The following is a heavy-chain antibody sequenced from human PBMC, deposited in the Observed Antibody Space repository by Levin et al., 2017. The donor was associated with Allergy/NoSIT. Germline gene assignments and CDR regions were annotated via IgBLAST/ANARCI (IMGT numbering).Heavy chain of an antibody. CDR2: IYTSGST. V-gene: IGHV4-61*02. CDR1: GGSISSGSYY. D-gene: IGHD3-9*01. Sequence: SSETLSLTCTVSGGSISSGSYYWSWIRQPAGKGLEWIGRIYTSGSTNYNPSLKSRVTISVDTSKNQFSLKLSSVTAADTAVYYCARFSRGTPPNYDIVTGYSRGGWFDPWGQGTLVTVSS. J-gene: IGHJ5*02. CDR3: ARFSRGTPPNYDIVTGYSRGGWFDP.